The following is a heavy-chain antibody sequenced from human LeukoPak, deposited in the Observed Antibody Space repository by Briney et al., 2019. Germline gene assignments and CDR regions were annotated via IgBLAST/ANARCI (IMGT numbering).Heavy chain of an antibody. Sequence: SETLSLTCTVSGYSISSGYYWGWIRQPPGKGLEWIGSIYHSGSTYYDPSLKSRVTISVDTSKNQFSLKLSSVTAADTAVYYCARGYGSGSYLFAVWEYYYYYYMDVWGKGTTVTISS. D-gene: IGHD3-10*01. CDR2: IYHSGST. CDR1: GYSISSGYY. J-gene: IGHJ6*03. CDR3: ARGYGSGSYLFAVWEYYYYYYMDV. V-gene: IGHV4-38-2*02.